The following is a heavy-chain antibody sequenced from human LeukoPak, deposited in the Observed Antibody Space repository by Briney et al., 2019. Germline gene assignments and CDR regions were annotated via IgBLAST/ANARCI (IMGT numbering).Heavy chain of an antibody. CDR3: ARDSRWASSYYMDV. V-gene: IGHV4-59*01. Sequence: PSETLSLTCTVSGGSISSYYWSWIRQPPGKGLEWIGYIYYSGSTNYNPSLKSRVTISVDTSKNQFSLKLSSVTAADTAVYYCARDSRWASSYYMDVWGKGTTVTISS. CDR2: IYYSGST. J-gene: IGHJ6*03. CDR1: GGSISSYY. D-gene: IGHD5-24*01.